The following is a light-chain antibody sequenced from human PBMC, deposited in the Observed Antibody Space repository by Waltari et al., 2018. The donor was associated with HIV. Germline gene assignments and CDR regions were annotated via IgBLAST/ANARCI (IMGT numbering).Light chain of an antibody. CDR3: HQRYDWPLT. V-gene: IGKV3-11*01. CDR1: QSVSSY. J-gene: IGKJ1*01. Sequence: EIVLTQSPATLSLSPGERATLSCRANQSVSSYLAWYQQKPGQAPRLLIFDAFNRAIGIPARFSGSGSGTDFTLTITSLEPEDSAVYYCHQRYDWPLTFGQGTRVEIK. CDR2: DAF.